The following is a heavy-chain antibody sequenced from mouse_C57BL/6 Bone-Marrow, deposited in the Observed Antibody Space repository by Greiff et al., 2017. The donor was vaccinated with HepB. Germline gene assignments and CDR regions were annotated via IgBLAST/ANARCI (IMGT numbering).Heavy chain of an antibody. CDR1: GFTFTDYY. Sequence: EVMLVESGGGLVQPGGSLSLSCAASGFTFTDYYMSWVRQPPGKALEWLGFIRNKANGYTTEYSASVKGRFTISRDNSQSILYLQMNALRAEDSATYYCARPQNSHEFAYWGQGTLVTVSA. J-gene: IGHJ3*01. CDR3: ARPQNSHEFAY. V-gene: IGHV7-3*01. CDR2: IRNKANGYTT.